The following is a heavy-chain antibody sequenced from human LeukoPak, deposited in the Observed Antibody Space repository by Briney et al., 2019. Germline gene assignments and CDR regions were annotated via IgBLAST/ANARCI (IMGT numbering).Heavy chain of an antibody. J-gene: IGHJ4*02. CDR1: GFTFSDYW. V-gene: IGHV3-7*01. Sequence: GGSLRLSCTASGFTFSDYWMTWVRQAPGKGLEWVANIKQDGSAKYHVDSVKGRFTISRDTAKNSLYLQMDSLRVEDTATYYCARWRGSTSERSDYWGQGTLVTVSS. CDR3: ARWRGSTSERSDY. D-gene: IGHD2-2*01. CDR2: IKQDGSAK.